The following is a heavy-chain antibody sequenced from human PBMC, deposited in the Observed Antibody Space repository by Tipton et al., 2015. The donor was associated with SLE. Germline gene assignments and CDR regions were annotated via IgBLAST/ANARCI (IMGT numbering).Heavy chain of an antibody. Sequence: VQLVQSGAEVKKPGESLRISCKGSGYSFTSYWISWVRQMPGKGLEWMGRIDPSDSYTNYSPSFQGHVTISADKSISTAYLQWSSLKASDTAMYYCARYFPWSSGWSGAFDIWGQGTMVTVSS. CDR1: GYSFTSYW. CDR2: IDPSDSYT. D-gene: IGHD6-19*01. CDR3: ARYFPWSSGWSGAFDI. J-gene: IGHJ3*02. V-gene: IGHV5-10-1*01.